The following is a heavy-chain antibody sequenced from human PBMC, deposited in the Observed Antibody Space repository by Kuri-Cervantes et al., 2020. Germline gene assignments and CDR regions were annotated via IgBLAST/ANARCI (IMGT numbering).Heavy chain of an antibody. V-gene: IGHV3-48*02. Sequence: GESLKISCAASGFTFSSYSMNWVRQAPGKGLEWVSYISSSSSTIYYADSVKGRFTISRDNAKNPLYLQMNSLRDEDTAVYYCARQRFDWLSHYYYYYGMDVWGQGTTVTVSS. D-gene: IGHD3-9*01. CDR2: ISSSSSTI. CDR3: ARQRFDWLSHYYYYYGMDV. J-gene: IGHJ6*02. CDR1: GFTFSSYS.